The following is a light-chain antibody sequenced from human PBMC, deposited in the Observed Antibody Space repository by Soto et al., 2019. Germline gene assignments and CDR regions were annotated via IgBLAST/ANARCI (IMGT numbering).Light chain of an antibody. J-gene: IGKJ5*01. CDR3: QQYNNWPRIT. CDR2: GAS. CDR1: QSVSSN. Sequence: EIVMTQSPATLSVSPWERATLSCKASQSVSSNLAWYQQKPGQAPRLLIYGASTRATGIPARFSGSGSGTEFALTISSLQSEDFAVYYCQQYNNWPRITFGQGTRLEI. V-gene: IGKV3-15*01.